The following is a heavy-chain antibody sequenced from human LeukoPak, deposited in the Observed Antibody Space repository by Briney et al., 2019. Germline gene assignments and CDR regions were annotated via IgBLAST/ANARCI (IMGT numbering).Heavy chain of an antibody. CDR3: ARDLAPVVRASPMGY. V-gene: IGHV3-30*03. J-gene: IGHJ4*02. Sequence: GGSLRLSCAASGFTFTSYGMHCVRQAPGKGLEWVALITYDGYYKYYSDSVKGRFTISSDTATNTLYLQINSLRAEDTAVHYCARDLAPVVRASPMGYWGQGTLVTVSS. CDR2: ITYDGYYK. CDR1: GFTFTSYG. D-gene: IGHD3-10*01.